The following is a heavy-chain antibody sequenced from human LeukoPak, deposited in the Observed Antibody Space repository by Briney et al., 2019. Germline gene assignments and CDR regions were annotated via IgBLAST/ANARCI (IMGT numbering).Heavy chain of an antibody. CDR2: IIPIFGTA. CDR3: ARDIYYDFWSDPPKNGGEHDAFDI. V-gene: IGHV1-69*05. Sequence: GASVKVSCKASGGTFSSYAISWVRQAPGQGLEWMGGIIPIFGTANYAQKFQGRVTITTDESTSTASMELSGLRSEDTAVYYCARDIYYDFWSDPPKNGGEHDAFDIWGQGTMVTVSS. CDR1: GGTFSSYA. D-gene: IGHD3-3*01. J-gene: IGHJ3*02.